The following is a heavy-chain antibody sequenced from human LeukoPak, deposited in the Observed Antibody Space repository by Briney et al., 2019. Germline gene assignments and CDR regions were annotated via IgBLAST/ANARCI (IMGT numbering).Heavy chain of an antibody. Sequence: PSETLSLTCTVSGGSISSYYWGWIRQPPGKGLEWIGSIYYSGSTYYNPSLKSRVTISVDTSKNQFSLKLSSVTAADTAVYYCARAPSWLRFTFDYWGQGTLVTVSS. CDR2: IYYSGST. J-gene: IGHJ4*02. V-gene: IGHV4-39*01. D-gene: IGHD5-12*01. CDR1: GGSISSYY. CDR3: ARAPSWLRFTFDY.